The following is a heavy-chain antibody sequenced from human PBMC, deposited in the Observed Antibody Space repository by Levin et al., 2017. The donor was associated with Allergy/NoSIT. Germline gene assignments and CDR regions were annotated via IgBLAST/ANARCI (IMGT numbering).Heavy chain of an antibody. CDR1: GFTFSTST. CDR3: AARPGGYASFDI. V-gene: IGHV1-58*02. Sequence: GASVKVSCEASGFTFSTSTIQWVRQARGERPEWIGWIVVGTGNTNYAHKFQEGVTITRDMSISTAYMELSSLRSDDTAVYYCAARPGGYASFDIWGRGTVVTVSS. J-gene: IGHJ3*02. D-gene: IGHD1-1*01. CDR2: IVVGTGNT.